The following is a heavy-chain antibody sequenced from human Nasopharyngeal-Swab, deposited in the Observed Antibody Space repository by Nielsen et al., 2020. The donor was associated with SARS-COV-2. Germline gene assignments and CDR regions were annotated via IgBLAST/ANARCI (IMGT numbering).Heavy chain of an antibody. CDR3: ARDSVSGYGHGY. D-gene: IGHD5-12*01. CDR2: IYSGGST. V-gene: IGHV3-53*01. Sequence: WICQPPGKGLEWVSVIYSGGSTYYADSVKGRFTISRDNSKNTLYLQMNSLRAEDTAVYYCARDSVSGYGHGYWGQGTLVTVSS. J-gene: IGHJ4*02.